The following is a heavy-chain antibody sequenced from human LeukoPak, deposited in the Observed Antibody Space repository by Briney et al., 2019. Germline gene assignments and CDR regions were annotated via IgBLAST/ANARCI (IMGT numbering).Heavy chain of an antibody. J-gene: IGHJ4*02. Sequence: GGSLRHSCAAGGFTFSSYCLLWVGQALAKGLVWVAVISYDGSNKYYADSVIGGLTITRDNNTNTMYLQLNSLLGDDTTVYYCAKGAFGLGIRISSIAVADPPRSKFAYGGQGSLATVSS. D-gene: IGHD6-13*01. V-gene: IGHV3-30*18. CDR3: AKGAFGLGIRISSIAVADPPRSKFAY. CDR1: GFTFSSYC. CDR2: ISYDGSNK.